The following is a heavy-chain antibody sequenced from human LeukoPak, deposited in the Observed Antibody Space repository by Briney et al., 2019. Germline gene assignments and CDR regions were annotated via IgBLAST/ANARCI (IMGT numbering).Heavy chain of an antibody. CDR3: ARDGRAAAGTDWFDP. CDR1: GYTFTSYD. V-gene: IGHV1-8*01. J-gene: IGHJ5*02. CDR2: MNPKSGNT. Sequence: ASVKVSCKASGYTFTSYDINWVRQATGQGLEWMGWMNPKSGNTGYAQKFQGRVTMTRNTSISTAYMELSSLRSEDTGVYYCARDGRAAAGTDWFDPWGQGTLVTVSS. D-gene: IGHD6-13*01.